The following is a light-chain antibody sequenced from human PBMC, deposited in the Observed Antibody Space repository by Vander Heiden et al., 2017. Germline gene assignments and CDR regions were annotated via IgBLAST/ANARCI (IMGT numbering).Light chain of an antibody. J-gene: IGKJ4*01. CDR1: QSVSSY. Sequence: EIVLTQSPATLSLSPGERATLSCRASQSVSSYLAWYQQKPGQAPRLLIYDASSGSGTDFTLTISRLEPEDFAVYYWQQRSNWPPEYTFGGATKVEIK. CDR3: QQRSNWPPEYT. V-gene: IGKV3-11*01. CDR2: DAS.